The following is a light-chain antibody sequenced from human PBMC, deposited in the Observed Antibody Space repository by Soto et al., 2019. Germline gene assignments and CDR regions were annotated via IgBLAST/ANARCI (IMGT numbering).Light chain of an antibody. CDR3: SSYAGSTTLYL. V-gene: IGLV2-8*01. Sequence: QSLLTQPLSASGSPGQSVTISCTGANSDVGRYNFVSWYQQQPGKAPKLLIYEVTMRPSGVPDRFSGSKAGNTAPPTVSGLQAEDDAVYSSSSYAGSTTLYLFGSGTKVTVL. J-gene: IGLJ1*01. CDR2: EVT. CDR1: NSDVGRYNF.